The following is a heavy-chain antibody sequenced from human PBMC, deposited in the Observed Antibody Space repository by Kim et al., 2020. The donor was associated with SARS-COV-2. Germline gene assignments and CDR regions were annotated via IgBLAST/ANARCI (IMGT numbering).Heavy chain of an antibody. CDR1: GFTFSSYA. CDR3: AKDPVSIAVAGIFDY. V-gene: IGHV3-33*06. CDR2: IWYDGSNK. Sequence: GGSMRLSCAASGFTFSSYAMHWVRQAPGKGLEWVAVIWYDGSNKYYADSVKGRFTISRDNSKNTLYLQMNSLRAEDTAVYYCAKDPVSIAVAGIFDYWGQGTLVTVSS. D-gene: IGHD6-19*01. J-gene: IGHJ4*02.